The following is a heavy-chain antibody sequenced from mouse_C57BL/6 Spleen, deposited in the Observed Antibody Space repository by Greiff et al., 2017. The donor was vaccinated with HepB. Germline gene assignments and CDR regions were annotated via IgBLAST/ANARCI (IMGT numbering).Heavy chain of an antibody. D-gene: IGHD2-1*01. CDR3: ARAGGYYGIYFDY. V-gene: IGHV1-53*01. CDR1: GYTFTSYW. CDR2: INPSNGGT. J-gene: IGHJ2*01. Sequence: QVQLQQPGTELVKPGASVKLSCKASGYTFTSYWMHWVKQRPGQGLEWIGNINPSNGGTNYNEKFKSKATLTVDKSSSAAYKQLSSLTSEDSAVYYCARAGGYYGIYFDYWGQSTTLTVSS.